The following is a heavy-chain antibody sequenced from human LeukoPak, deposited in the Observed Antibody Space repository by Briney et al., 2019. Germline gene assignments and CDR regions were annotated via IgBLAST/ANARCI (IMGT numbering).Heavy chain of an antibody. J-gene: IGHJ3*01. CDR2: IYYTGTT. CDR3: ARRWVYDKRAFDA. Sequence: SETLSLTCTVSGGSISGTYYWSWIRQPPGKGLEWIGYIYYTGTTDSNPSLKSRVTISLDTSKNQFSLNLSSVTAADTAVYYCARRWVYDKRAFDAWGQGTMATVSS. D-gene: IGHD3-16*01. V-gene: IGHV4-59*08. CDR1: GGSISGTYY.